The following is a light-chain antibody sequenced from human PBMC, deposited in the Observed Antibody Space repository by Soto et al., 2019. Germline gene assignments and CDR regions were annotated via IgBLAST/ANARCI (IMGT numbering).Light chain of an antibody. CDR1: QSVTSSY. J-gene: IGKJ3*01. Sequence: EIVLTQSPGTLSLSPGERVTLSCRASQSVTSSYLAWYQQKPGQTPRLVIYGASSRATGVRDRFSGSGAGTDFTLTISRLEPEEFAVYYCQHYGSSPLFTFGPGTKVDIK. V-gene: IGKV3-20*01. CDR2: GAS. CDR3: QHYGSSPLFT.